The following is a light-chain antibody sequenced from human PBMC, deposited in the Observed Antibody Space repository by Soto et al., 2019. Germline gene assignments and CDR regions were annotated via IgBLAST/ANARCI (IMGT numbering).Light chain of an antibody. Sequence: EIVLTQSPGTLSLSPGERATLSCRASQSVSRYLAWYQQKPGQAPRLLIYDASNRATGIPARFSGSGPGTDFTLTISSLEPEDFAVYYCQQRSNWPPITFGQGTRLEIK. J-gene: IGKJ5*01. CDR2: DAS. CDR3: QQRSNWPPIT. CDR1: QSVSRY. V-gene: IGKV3-11*01.